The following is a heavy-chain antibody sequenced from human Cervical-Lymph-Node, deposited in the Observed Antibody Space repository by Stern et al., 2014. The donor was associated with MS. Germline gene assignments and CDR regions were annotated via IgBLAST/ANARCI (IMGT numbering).Heavy chain of an antibody. D-gene: IGHD1-1*01. V-gene: IGHV7-4-1*02. CDR1: GYTFTSYP. CDR3: ATFTTTFDY. J-gene: IGHJ4*02. CDR2: INTINGNP. Sequence: QVQLVQSGSDLKKPGASVKVSCQASGYTFTSYPMNWVRQAPGQGLEWMGWINTINGNPTYAQGFTGRFVFSLDTSVSTAYLQISSLKAEDTAVYYCATFTTTFDYWGRGTLVTVSS.